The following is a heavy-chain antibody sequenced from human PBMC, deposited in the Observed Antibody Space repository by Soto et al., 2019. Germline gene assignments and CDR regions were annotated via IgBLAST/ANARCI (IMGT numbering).Heavy chain of an antibody. V-gene: IGHV3-23*01. Sequence: GGSLRLSCAASGFTFSSYAMSWVRQAPGKGLEWVSVISGSGESTYYADSVKGRFTIPRDNSKNTLYLQLNSLRADDTAVYSCAKRIGIFGVIDYWGQGTLVTVSS. CDR1: GFTFSSYA. D-gene: IGHD3-3*01. CDR2: ISGSGEST. CDR3: AKRIGIFGVIDY. J-gene: IGHJ4*02.